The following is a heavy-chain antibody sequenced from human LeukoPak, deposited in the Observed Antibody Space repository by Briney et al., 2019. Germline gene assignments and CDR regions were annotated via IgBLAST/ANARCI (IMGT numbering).Heavy chain of an antibody. Sequence: SETLSLTCTVSGGSISSYYWSWIRQSPGKGLEWIGYFYYGGSTNYNPSLKSRVTMSVDTSKNQFSLKVSSVTAADTAVYYCARDRETSGWFGCAFDIWGQGTMVTVSS. CDR2: FYYGGST. J-gene: IGHJ3*02. D-gene: IGHD6-19*01. CDR1: GGSISSYY. CDR3: ARDRETSGWFGCAFDI. V-gene: IGHV4-59*01.